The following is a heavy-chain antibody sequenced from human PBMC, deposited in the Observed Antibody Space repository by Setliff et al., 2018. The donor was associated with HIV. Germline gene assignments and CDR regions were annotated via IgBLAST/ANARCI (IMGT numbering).Heavy chain of an antibody. CDR2: IYTSGST. V-gene: IGHV4-61*09. Sequence: SETLSLTCTVSGGSINSGGYYWNWIRQPAGKGLEWIGHIYTSGSTNYNPSLKSRVTISVDTSKNQFSLKLSSVTAADTAVYYCASRIAAPYDYYYYYMDVWGKGTTVTVSS. CDR1: GGSINSGGYY. CDR3: ASRIAAPYDYYYYYMDV. D-gene: IGHD6-6*01. J-gene: IGHJ6*03.